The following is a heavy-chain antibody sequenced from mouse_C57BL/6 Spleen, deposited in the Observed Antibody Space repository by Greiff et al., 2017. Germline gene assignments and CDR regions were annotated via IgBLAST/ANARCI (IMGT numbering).Heavy chain of an antibody. CDR1: GFTFSSYA. CDR3: ARDRGGSRRRVAMDY. J-gene: IGHJ4*01. V-gene: IGHV5-4*01. Sequence: EVQLVESGGGLVKPGGSLKLSCAASGFTFSSYAMSWVRQTPEKRLEWVATISDGGSSTYYPDNVKGRFTISRDNAKNNLYLQMSHLKAEETAMYYCARDRGGSRRRVAMDYWSQGTSVTVSS. D-gene: IGHD1-1*01. CDR2: ISDGGSST.